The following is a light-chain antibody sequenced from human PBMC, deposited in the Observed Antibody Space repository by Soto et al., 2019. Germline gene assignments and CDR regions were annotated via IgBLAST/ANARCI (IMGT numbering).Light chain of an antibody. CDR1: QSVSSY. Sequence: DIQMTQSPSSLSASVGDRVTITCRASQSVSSYLNWYQQKPGKAPKVLIYAASALQSGVPARFSGSGYGTDFTLTIDSLQPEDFATYYCQQSFGPPRTFGQGTKVEIK. CDR2: AAS. J-gene: IGKJ1*01. CDR3: QQSFGPPRT. V-gene: IGKV1-39*01.